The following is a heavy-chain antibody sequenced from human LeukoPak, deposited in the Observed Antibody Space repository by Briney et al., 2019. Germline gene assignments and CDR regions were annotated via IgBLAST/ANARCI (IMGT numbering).Heavy chain of an antibody. Sequence: GGSLRLSCAASGFTFSSYAMHWVRQAPGKGLEWVAVISHDGSNKYYADSVKGRFTISRDNSKNTLYLQMNSLRAEDTAVYYCASPTRRDGYNLDYWGQGTLVTVSS. CDR1: GFTFSSYA. CDR3: ASPTRRDGYNLDY. D-gene: IGHD5-24*01. V-gene: IGHV3-30-3*01. J-gene: IGHJ4*02. CDR2: ISHDGSNK.